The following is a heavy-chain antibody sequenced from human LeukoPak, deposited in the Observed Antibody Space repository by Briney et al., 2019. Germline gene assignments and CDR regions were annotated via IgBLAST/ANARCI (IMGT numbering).Heavy chain of an antibody. CDR1: GFTFRSYW. J-gene: IGHJ4*02. CDR2: IKQDGSEK. D-gene: IGHD3-10*01. Sequence: GGSLRLSCAASGFTFRSYWMSWVRQAPGKGLEWVANIKQDGSEKYYVDSVKGRFTISRDNAKNSLYLQMNSLRAEDTAVYYCARISMVRGVRFDYWGQGTLVTVSS. V-gene: IGHV3-7*01. CDR3: ARISMVRGVRFDY.